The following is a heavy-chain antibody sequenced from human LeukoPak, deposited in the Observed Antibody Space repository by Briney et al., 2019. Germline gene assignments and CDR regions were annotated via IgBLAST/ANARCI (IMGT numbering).Heavy chain of an antibody. V-gene: IGHV1-2*02. CDR1: GYTFTGYY. Sequence: ASVKVSCKASGYTFTGYYLHWVRQAPGQGLEWMGWINPNSGGTNYAQKFQGRVTMTRDTSISTAYMELSRLRSDDTAVYYCARPSFVTATTNWFDPWGQGTLVTVSS. CDR3: ARPSFVTATTNWFDP. J-gene: IGHJ5*02. D-gene: IGHD2-21*02. CDR2: INPNSGGT.